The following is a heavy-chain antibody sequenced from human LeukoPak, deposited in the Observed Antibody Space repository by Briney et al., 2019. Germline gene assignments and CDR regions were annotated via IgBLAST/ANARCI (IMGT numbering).Heavy chain of an antibody. Sequence: QTGGSLRLSCAASGFTFSSYGMHWVRQAPGKGLEWVAVISYDGSNKYYADSVKGRFTISRDNSKNTLYLQMNSLRAEDTAVYYCAKDYCSGGSCSIDYWGQGTLVTVSS. CDR2: ISYDGSNK. V-gene: IGHV3-30*18. D-gene: IGHD2-15*01. CDR1: GFTFSSYG. J-gene: IGHJ4*02. CDR3: AKDYCSGGSCSIDY.